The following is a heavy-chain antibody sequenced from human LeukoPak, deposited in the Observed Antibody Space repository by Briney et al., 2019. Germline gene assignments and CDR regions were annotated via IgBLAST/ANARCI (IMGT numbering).Heavy chain of an antibody. CDR2: ISAYNGNT. Sequence: ASVKVSCKASGYTFTSYGISWVRQAPGQGLEWMGWISAYNGNTNYAQKLQGRVTMTTDTSTSTAYMELRSLRSDDTAVYYCARVQLNIVVVTAIRGKELDYWGQGTLVTVSS. CDR1: GYTFTSYG. CDR3: ARVQLNIVVVTAIRGKELDY. J-gene: IGHJ4*02. V-gene: IGHV1-18*01. D-gene: IGHD2-21*02.